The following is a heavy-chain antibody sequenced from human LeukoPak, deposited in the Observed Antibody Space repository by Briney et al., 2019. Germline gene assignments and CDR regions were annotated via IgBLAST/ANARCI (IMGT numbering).Heavy chain of an antibody. D-gene: IGHD6-13*01. CDR3: ARGSSSSWYAYYFDY. V-gene: IGHV1-2*02. Sequence: PLASVKVSCKASGYTFTDYYMHWVRQAPGQGLEWMGIIYPSDGSTNYAQKFQGRVTMTRDMSINTAYMELSRLRSDDTAVYYCARGSSSSWYAYYFDYWGQGTLVTVSS. J-gene: IGHJ4*02. CDR2: IYPSDGST. CDR1: GYTFTDYY.